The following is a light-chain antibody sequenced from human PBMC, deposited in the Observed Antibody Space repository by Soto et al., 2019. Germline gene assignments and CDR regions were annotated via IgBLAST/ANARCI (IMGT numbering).Light chain of an antibody. Sequence: QSALTQPPSASGSPGQSVTIACTGTRSDVGGYNYVSWYQQHPGKAPKLMIYEVSKRPSGVPDRFSGSKSGHTASLTVSGLQAEDEADYYCCSYAGNDGVAFGGGTKLTVL. V-gene: IGLV2-8*01. CDR1: RSDVGGYNY. J-gene: IGLJ2*01. CDR2: EVS. CDR3: CSYAGNDGVA.